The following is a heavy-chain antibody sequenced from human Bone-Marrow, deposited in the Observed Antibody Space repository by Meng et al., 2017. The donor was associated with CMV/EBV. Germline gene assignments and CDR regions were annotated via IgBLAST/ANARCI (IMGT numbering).Heavy chain of an antibody. V-gene: IGHV1-18*01. CDR3: ARDRVLRGVNGMDV. Sequence: ASVKGSCKASGYNFRTFGISWVRKAPGQGLEWMGWISGYNGNTNYTQKFQGRVTMTRDTSTSTAYMELRSLRSDDTAVYYCARDRVLRGVNGMDVWGQGTEVTVSS. J-gene: IGHJ6*02. CDR1: GYNFRTFG. D-gene: IGHD3-10*01. CDR2: ISGYNGNT.